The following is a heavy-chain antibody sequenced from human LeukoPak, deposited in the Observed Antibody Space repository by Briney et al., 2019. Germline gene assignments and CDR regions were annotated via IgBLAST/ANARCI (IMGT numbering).Heavy chain of an antibody. CDR2: IYTSGST. Sequence: SETLSLTCTVSGGSISSSSYYWSWIRQPAGKGLEWIGRIYTSGSTNYNPSLKSRVTMSVDTSKNQFSLKLSSVTAADTAVYYCARGGYSYGYDYYYYYMDVWGKGTTVTVSS. V-gene: IGHV4-61*02. CDR1: GGSISSSSYY. D-gene: IGHD5-18*01. CDR3: ARGGYSYGYDYYYYYMDV. J-gene: IGHJ6*03.